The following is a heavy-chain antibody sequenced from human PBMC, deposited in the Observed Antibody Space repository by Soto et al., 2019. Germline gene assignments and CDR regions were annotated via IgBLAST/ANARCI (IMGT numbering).Heavy chain of an antibody. Sequence: QPGGSLRLSCAASGFTFSSYAMSWVRQAPGKGLEWVSAISGSGGSKYYADSVKGRFTISRDNSKNTLYLQMNSLRAEDTAVYYCAKAPPDYYDSSGYSALDYWGQGTLVTVSS. D-gene: IGHD3-22*01. CDR2: ISGSGGSK. CDR3: AKAPPDYYDSSGYSALDY. CDR1: GFTFSSYA. V-gene: IGHV3-23*01. J-gene: IGHJ4*02.